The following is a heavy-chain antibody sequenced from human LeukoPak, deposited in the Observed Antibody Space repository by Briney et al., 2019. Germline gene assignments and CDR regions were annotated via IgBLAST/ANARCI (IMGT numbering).Heavy chain of an antibody. CDR1: GFTFSSYS. CDR3: ARDPTYYYDSSGIY. V-gene: IGHV3-48*01. CDR2: ISSSGTTI. D-gene: IGHD3-22*01. Sequence: PGGSLRLSCAASGFTFSSYSMNWVRQAPGKGLEWVSYISSSGTTIYYADSVKGRFTISRDNAKNSLYLQMNSLRAEDTAMYYCARDPTYYYDSSGIYWGQGTLVTVSS. J-gene: IGHJ4*02.